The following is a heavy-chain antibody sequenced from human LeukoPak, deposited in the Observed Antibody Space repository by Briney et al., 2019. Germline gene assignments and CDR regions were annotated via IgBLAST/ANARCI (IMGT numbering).Heavy chain of an antibody. V-gene: IGHV2-26*01. CDR2: IFSNDEK. CDR1: GFSLSNARMD. J-gene: IGHJ6*02. CDR3: ARIRSEGYYYGMDV. Sequence: SGPTLVKPTETLTLTCTVSGFSLSNARMDVSWIRQPPGKALEWLAHIFSNDEKSYSTSLKSRLTISKDTSKSQVVLTMTNMDPVDTATYYCARIRSEGYYYGMDVWGQGTTVTVSS.